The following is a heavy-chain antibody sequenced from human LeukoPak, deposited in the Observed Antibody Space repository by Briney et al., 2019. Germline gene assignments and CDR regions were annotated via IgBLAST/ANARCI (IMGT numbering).Heavy chain of an antibody. D-gene: IGHD3-10*01. CDR1: GGSISSGDYY. CDR2: IYYSGST. Sequence: SETLSLTCTVSGGSISSGDYYWSWIRQPPGKGLEWIGYIYYSGSTYYNTSLKSRVTISVDTSKNQSSLKLSSVTAADTAVYYCARDGDGYGMDVWGQGTTVTVSS. J-gene: IGHJ6*02. CDR3: ARDGDGYGMDV. V-gene: IGHV4-30-4*01.